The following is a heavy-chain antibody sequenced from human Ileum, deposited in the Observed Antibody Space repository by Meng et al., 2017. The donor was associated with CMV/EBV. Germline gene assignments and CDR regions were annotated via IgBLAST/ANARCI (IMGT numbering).Heavy chain of an antibody. Sequence: VVLQAPGPGRAEPSETLSLTCTVSGGSIGSGDYYWSWIRQPAGKGLEWIGRIHISGATNYNPSLKSRVTMSVDTSKNQFSLKVRSVTAADTAVYYCAREMSRTGFFDYWGQGNLVTVSS. V-gene: IGHV4-61*02. CDR1: GGSIGSGDYY. D-gene: IGHD1-1*01. CDR2: IHISGAT. J-gene: IGHJ4*02. CDR3: AREMSRTGFFDY.